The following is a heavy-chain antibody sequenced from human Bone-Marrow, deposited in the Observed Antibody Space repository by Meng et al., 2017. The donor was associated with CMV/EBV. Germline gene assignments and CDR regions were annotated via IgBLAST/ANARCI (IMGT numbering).Heavy chain of an antibody. CDR3: ARLGIAAAGTGNYYHDGMDV. CDR2: IYPGDSDT. CDR1: GYTFTSYW. D-gene: IGHD6-13*01. V-gene: IGHV5-51*01. J-gene: IGHJ6*01. Sequence: GESPIPYCKASGYTFTSYWIGWVRQMPGKGLEWMGIIYPGDSDTRYSPSFQGQVTISADKSISTAYLQWSSLKASDTAMYYCARLGIAAAGTGNYYHDGMDVWGQGTTVTGSS.